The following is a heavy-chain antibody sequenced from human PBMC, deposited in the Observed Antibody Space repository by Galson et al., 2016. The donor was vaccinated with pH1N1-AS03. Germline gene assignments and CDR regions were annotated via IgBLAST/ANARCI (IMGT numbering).Heavy chain of an antibody. CDR1: GFSFSESW. V-gene: IGHV3-7*03. CDR2: IHKDGSEK. Sequence: SLRLSCETSGFSFSESWMNWVRQAPGKGLEWVAIIHKDGSEKHYLDSVKGRFTISRDNAKNSIYLQMDTLRPEDTAFYYCARGAGFLVDYWGQGTLVTVSS. D-gene: IGHD1-1*01. J-gene: IGHJ4*02. CDR3: ARGAGFLVDY.